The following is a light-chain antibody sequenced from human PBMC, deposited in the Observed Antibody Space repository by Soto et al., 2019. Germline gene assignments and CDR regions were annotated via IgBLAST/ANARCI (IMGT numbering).Light chain of an antibody. CDR2: GAS. CDR3: QQRSNWPPIT. J-gene: IGKJ5*01. Sequence: IGMTNSPSTLSVSPGERATLSCRASQSVSSNLAWYQQKPGQAPRLLIYGASNRATGIPARFSGSGSGTDFTLTISSLEPEDFAVYYCQQRSNWPPITFGQGTRLEIK. V-gene: IGKV3-11*01. CDR1: QSVSSN.